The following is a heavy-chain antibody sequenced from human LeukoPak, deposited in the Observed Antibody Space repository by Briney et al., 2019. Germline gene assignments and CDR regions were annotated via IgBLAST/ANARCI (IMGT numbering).Heavy chain of an antibody. CDR1: GYSISIAYY. D-gene: IGHD3-3*01. J-gene: IGHJ4*02. CDR2: IFRGGST. CDR3: ARYDSRGSGSTQLEY. V-gene: IGHV4-38-2*01. Sequence: PSETLSLTCAVSGYSISIAYYWGWIRQPPGKGLEWIGRIFRGGSTSYNPSLMSRLTMSMDTSKNQFSLQLTSVTAADTAVYYCARYDSRGSGSTQLEYWGQGILVTTSS.